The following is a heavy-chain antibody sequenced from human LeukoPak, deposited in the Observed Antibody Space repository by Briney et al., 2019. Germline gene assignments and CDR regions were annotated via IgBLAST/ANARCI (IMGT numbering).Heavy chain of an antibody. Sequence: GGSLRLSCAASGFTFSTYSMNWVRQAPGKGLEWVSSISSSSSYIYYADSVKGRFTISRDNARNSLYLQMNSLRAEDTAVYYCARVFSGYYYGYWFDPWGQGTLVTVSS. CDR3: ARVFSGYYYGYWFDP. V-gene: IGHV3-21*01. CDR2: ISSSSSYI. J-gene: IGHJ5*02. D-gene: IGHD3-22*01. CDR1: GFTFSTYS.